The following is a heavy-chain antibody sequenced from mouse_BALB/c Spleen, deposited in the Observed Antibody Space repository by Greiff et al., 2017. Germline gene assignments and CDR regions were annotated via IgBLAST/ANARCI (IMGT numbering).Heavy chain of an antibody. V-gene: IGHV14-1*02. D-gene: IGHD2-1*01. J-gene: IGHJ2*01. CDR3: ASDDGNLSDY. CDR1: GYYIKDYY. Sequence: VQLQQSGAELVRPGALVKLSCKASGYYIKDYYMHWVKQRPEQGLEWIGWIDPENGNTIYDPKFQGKASITADTSSNKAYLQLSMLTSEDTAVYYCASDDGNLSDYGGQGTTRTVSS. CDR2: IDPENGNT.